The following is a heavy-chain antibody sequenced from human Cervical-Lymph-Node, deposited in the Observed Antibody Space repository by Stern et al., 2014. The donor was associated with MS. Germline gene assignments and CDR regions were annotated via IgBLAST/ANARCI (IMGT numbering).Heavy chain of an antibody. CDR2: INPNSGGP. Sequence: QVQLVQSGAEVKKPGASVKVSCKASGYTFTGQYMHWVRQAPGQGLEWMGRINPNSGGPSYAQKFQGRVTMTRDTSINTASMELSRLTYDDTAMYYCARGLRGDWNYDAFDYWGQGTLVTVSS. CDR1: GYTFTGQY. V-gene: IGHV1-2*06. CDR3: ARGLRGDWNYDAFDY. D-gene: IGHD1-7*01. J-gene: IGHJ4*02.